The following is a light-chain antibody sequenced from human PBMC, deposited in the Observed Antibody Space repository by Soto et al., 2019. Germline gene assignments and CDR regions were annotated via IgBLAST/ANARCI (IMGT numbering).Light chain of an antibody. CDR1: QDISNY. J-gene: IGKJ4*01. CDR3: QQYDNLRRSLT. CDR2: DAS. Sequence: DIQMTQSPSSLSASVGDRVTITCQARQDISNYLNWYQQKPGKAPKLLIYDASNLETGVPSRFSGSGSGTDFTFTISSLQPEDIATYYCQQYDNLRRSLTFGGGTKVDSK. V-gene: IGKV1-33*01.